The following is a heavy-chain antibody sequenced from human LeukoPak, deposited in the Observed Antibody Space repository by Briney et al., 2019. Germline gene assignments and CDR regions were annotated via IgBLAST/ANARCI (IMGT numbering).Heavy chain of an antibody. CDR1: GYTFDDYA. CDR2: VSWNSGSI. Sequence: GGSLRLSCEASGYTFDDYAMHWVRQAPGKGLEWVSAVSWNSGSIGYADSVKGRFTISRDNGKNSLYLQMNSLRTEDTALYYCAKGHTYGLGESYLDFWGQGTLVSVSS. V-gene: IGHV3-9*01. CDR3: AKGHTYGLGESYLDF. D-gene: IGHD5-18*01. J-gene: IGHJ4*02.